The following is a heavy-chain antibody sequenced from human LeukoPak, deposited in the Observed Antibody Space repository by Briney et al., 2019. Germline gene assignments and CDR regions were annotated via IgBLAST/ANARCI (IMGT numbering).Heavy chain of an antibody. Sequence: PSETLSLTCTVSGGSISSYYWSWIRQPAGKGLEWIGRIYTSGSTNYNPSLKSRVTMSVDTSKNQFSLKLSSVTAADTAVYYCAGWGGGGNAPRPFDYWGQGTLVTVSS. CDR1: GGSISSYY. V-gene: IGHV4-4*07. CDR2: IYTSGST. J-gene: IGHJ4*02. CDR3: AGWGGGGNAPRPFDY. D-gene: IGHD2-15*01.